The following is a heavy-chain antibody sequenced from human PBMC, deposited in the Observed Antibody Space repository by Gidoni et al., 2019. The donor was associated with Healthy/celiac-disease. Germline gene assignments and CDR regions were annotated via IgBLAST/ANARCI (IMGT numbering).Heavy chain of an antibody. D-gene: IGHD4-17*01. J-gene: IGHJ3*02. Sequence: EVQLVESGGGLVQPGGSLRLSCAASGFTVSSNYMSWVRQAPGKGLEWVSVIYSGGSTYYADSVKGRFTISRDNSKNTLYLQMNSLRADDTAVYYCASGGRHDYGPQAFDIWGQGTMVTVSS. CDR3: ASGGRHDYGPQAFDI. CDR1: GFTVSSNY. V-gene: IGHV3-66*02. CDR2: IYSGGST.